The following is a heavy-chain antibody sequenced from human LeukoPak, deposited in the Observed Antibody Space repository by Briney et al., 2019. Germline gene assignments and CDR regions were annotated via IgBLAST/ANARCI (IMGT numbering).Heavy chain of an antibody. Sequence: QPGGSLRLSCAASGFAFSSYAMSWVRQAPGKGLEWVSTISGSGTGTYYADSVKGRFTISRDNSKNMVYLQMNSLRAEDTAVYYCAKGKLVSTIKCSPDYWGQGTLVTVSS. V-gene: IGHV3-23*01. CDR1: GFAFSSYA. CDR3: AKGKLVSTIKCSPDY. D-gene: IGHD5/OR15-5a*01. J-gene: IGHJ4*02. CDR2: ISGSGTGT.